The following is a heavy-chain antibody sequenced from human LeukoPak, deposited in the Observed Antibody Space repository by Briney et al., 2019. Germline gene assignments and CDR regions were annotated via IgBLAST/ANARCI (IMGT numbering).Heavy chain of an antibody. D-gene: IGHD5-24*01. V-gene: IGHV3-53*01. CDR2: LYSDDTT. Sequence: PGESLRLSCVASGFTVRSTYMNWVRHAPGKGLEWVSVLYSDDTTYYADSVKGRFTISRDNSKNTLLLQMNSLRAEDTAVYYCARGDRRDGYRFDYWGQGILVTVSS. J-gene: IGHJ4*02. CDR1: GFTVRSTY. CDR3: ARGDRRDGYRFDY.